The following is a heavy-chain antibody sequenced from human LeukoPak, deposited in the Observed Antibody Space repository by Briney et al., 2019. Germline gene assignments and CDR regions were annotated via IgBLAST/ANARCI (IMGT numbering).Heavy chain of an antibody. CDR1: GFTLSDYG. D-gene: IGHD2-15*01. Sequence: PGGSLRLSCAASGFTLSDYGMHWVRQAPGKGLEWVSSISSSSSNYIYYADSVKGRFTISRDNAKNSLHLQMNSLRAEDTAVYYCARSGQRRCSGGTCYPYYFDYWGQGTLVTVSS. CDR2: ISSSSSNYI. CDR3: ARSGQRRCSGGTCYPYYFDY. V-gene: IGHV3-21*01. J-gene: IGHJ4*02.